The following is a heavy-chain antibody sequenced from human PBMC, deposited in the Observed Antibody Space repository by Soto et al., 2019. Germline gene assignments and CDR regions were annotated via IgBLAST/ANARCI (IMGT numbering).Heavy chain of an antibody. CDR3: SRTPWRVLDWAYFDF. CDR2: TYYRSKWYN. J-gene: IGHJ4*02. CDR1: GDSVSSNSAA. D-gene: IGHD6-19*01. Sequence: PSQTLSLTCAISGDSVSSNSAAWNWIRQSPSRGLEWLGRTYYRSKWYNDYAVSVKSRITINPDTSKNQFSLQLNSVTPEDTAVYYCSRTPWRVLDWAYFDFWGQGILVTVSS. V-gene: IGHV6-1*01.